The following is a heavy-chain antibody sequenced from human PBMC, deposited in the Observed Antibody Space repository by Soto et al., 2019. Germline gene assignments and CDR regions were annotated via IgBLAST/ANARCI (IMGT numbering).Heavy chain of an antibody. CDR1: GFTFSNAW. J-gene: IGHJ4*02. CDR3: TTVGTAAGPINFDY. CDR2: IKSKTDGGTT. Sequence: GGSLRLSCAASGFTFSNAWMSWVRQAPGKGLEWVGRIKSKTDGGTTDYAAPVKGRFTISRDDSKNTLYLQMNSLKTEDTAVYYCTTVGTAAGPINFDYWGQGTLVTVSS. D-gene: IGHD6-13*01. V-gene: IGHV3-15*01.